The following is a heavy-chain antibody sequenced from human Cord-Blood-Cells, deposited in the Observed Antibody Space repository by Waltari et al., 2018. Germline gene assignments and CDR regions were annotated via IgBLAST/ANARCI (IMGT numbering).Heavy chain of an antibody. Sequence: QVQLQESGPGLVKPSETLSLTCTVSGGSISSYYWSWIRQPPGKGLEWIGYIYYRGRTNYNPFPNSRVTISVDTSKNQFSLKLSSVTAADTAGYDWARVERGYCSGGSCYYWYFDLWGRGTLVTVSS. CDR3: ARVERGYCSGGSCYYWYFDL. CDR2: IYYRGRT. D-gene: IGHD2-15*01. V-gene: IGHV4-59*01. CDR1: GGSISSYY. J-gene: IGHJ2*01.